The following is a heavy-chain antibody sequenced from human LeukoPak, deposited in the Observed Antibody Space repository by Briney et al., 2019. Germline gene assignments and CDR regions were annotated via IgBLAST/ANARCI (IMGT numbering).Heavy chain of an antibody. CDR2: IHYSGST. D-gene: IGHD4-23*01. CDR1: VHSDSSGSYY. CDR3: ARLPLGGNRYYFDY. Sequence: KPWVTLSLTCSVSVHSDSSGSYYWRRIRQPPGKVAGWIGYIHYSGSTKYNPSPKNRVTITVDTSKNQFSLQLSSVTAADTAVYYCARLPLGGNRYYFDYWGQGTLVTVSS. J-gene: IGHJ4*02. V-gene: IGHV4-61*01.